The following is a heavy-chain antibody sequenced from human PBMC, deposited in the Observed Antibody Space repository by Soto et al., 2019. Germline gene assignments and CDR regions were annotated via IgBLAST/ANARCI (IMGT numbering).Heavy chain of an antibody. CDR1: GYSFTSYW. J-gene: IGHJ4*02. V-gene: IGHV5-51*01. CDR3: ARHLGATSSSGFFDY. Sequence: PGESLKISCKGSGYSFTSYWIGWVRQMPGKGLEWMGIIYPGDSDTRYSPSFQGQVTISADKSISTAYLQWSSLKASDTAMYYCARHLGATSSSGFFDYWGQGTLVTVSS. CDR2: IYPGDSDT. D-gene: IGHD1-26*01.